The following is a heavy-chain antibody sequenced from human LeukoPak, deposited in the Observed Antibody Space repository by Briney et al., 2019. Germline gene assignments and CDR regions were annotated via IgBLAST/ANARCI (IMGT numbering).Heavy chain of an antibody. CDR3: AKGRSAAMIEAAFDY. CDR1: GFTFSSYS. D-gene: IGHD3-22*01. CDR2: IYTSGGT. V-gene: IGHV3-66*01. Sequence: GGSLRLSCAASGFTFSSYSMNWVRQAPGKGLEWVSVIYTSGGTYYADSVKGRFTISRDNSKNTLYLQMNSLRAEDTAVYYCAKGRSAAMIEAAFDYWGQGTLVTVSS. J-gene: IGHJ4*02.